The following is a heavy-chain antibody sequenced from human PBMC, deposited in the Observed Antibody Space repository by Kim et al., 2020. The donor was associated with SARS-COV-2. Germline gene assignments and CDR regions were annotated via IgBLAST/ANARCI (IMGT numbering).Heavy chain of an antibody. CDR2: ISNNAGDT. V-gene: IGHV3-23*01. J-gene: IGHJ4*02. Sequence: GGSLRLSCAASGFSFSGYDMSWVRQAPGKGLQWVSTISNNAGDTYYADSVKGRLTISRDNSKNTLYLQMNSLRADDTAVYYCAKAVYSHGLFDFWGQGSLVTVSS. D-gene: IGHD3-10*01. CDR3: AKAVYSHGLFDF. CDR1: GFSFSGYD.